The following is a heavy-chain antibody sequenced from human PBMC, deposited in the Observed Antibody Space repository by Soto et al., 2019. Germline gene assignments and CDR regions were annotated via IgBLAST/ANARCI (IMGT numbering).Heavy chain of an antibody. CDR3: TRGRSPFMVFPDFDI. J-gene: IGHJ4*02. D-gene: IGHD3-10*01. Sequence: EVQLVESGGGLAKPGGSLRLSCAASGFLFNSYGMNWVRLSPGRGLEWISRISGTSTYIEYADSVKGRFIISRDNAENSLFLQLTSVRAEVTSVYYCTRGRSPFMVFPDFDIWGQGALVTVSS. V-gene: IGHV3-21*01. CDR1: GFLFNSYG. CDR2: ISGTSTYI.